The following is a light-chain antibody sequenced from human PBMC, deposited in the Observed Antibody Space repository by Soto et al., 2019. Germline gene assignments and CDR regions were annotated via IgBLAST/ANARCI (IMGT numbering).Light chain of an antibody. V-gene: IGLV2-14*03. CDR2: DVS. CDR1: VSDVAGYTY. CDR3: SSFTSILGL. Sequence: QSVLTQPASVSGSPGQSITISCTGAVSDVAGYTYVSWFQQHPGKGPKVIIYDVSNRPSGVSNRFSGSKSGTTATLTISGLQAEDEADYYCSSFTSILGLFGGGTKLTVL. J-gene: IGLJ2*01.